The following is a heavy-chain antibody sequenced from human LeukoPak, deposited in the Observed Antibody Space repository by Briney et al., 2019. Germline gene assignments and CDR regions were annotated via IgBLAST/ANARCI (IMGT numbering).Heavy chain of an antibody. Sequence: GESLKISCQGSGYSFTSYWIGWVRQMPGKGLEWMGIIYPGDSDTRYSPSFQGQVTISADKSISTAYLQWSSLRASDTAIYCCARRGQEGPAASPYYYYSMDVWGQGTTVTVSS. V-gene: IGHV5-51*01. J-gene: IGHJ6*02. D-gene: IGHD2-2*01. CDR3: ARRGQEGPAASPYYYYSMDV. CDR1: GYSFTSYW. CDR2: IYPGDSDT.